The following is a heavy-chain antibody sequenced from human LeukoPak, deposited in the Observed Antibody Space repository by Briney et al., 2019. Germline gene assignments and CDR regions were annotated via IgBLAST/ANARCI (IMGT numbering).Heavy chain of an antibody. CDR3: ARDEKGFLEWLSSRGNWFDP. D-gene: IGHD3-3*01. Sequence: GGSLRLSCAASGFTFSNYSMNRVRQAPGKGLERVLSISSSSSYIYYADSVRGRFTISRDNAKNSLYLQMNSLRAEDTAVYYCARDEKGFLEWLSSRGNWFDPWGQGTLVTVSS. CDR2: ISSSSSYI. CDR1: GFTFSNYS. V-gene: IGHV3-21*01. J-gene: IGHJ5*02.